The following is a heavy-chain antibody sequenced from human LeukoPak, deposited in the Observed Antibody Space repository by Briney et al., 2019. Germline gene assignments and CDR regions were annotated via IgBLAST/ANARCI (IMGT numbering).Heavy chain of an antibody. J-gene: IGHJ6*03. CDR2: ISSSSSTI. V-gene: IGHV3-48*01. D-gene: IGHD3-3*01. CDR1: GFTFSSYS. Sequence: GGSLRLSCAASGFTFSSYSMNWVRQAPGKGLEWVSYISSSSSTIYYADSVKGRFTISRDNAKNSLYLQMNSLRAEDTAVYYCASHSYYDFWSGYLLSDRYYYYYYMDVWGKGTTVTVSS. CDR3: ASHSYYDFWSGYLLSDRYYYYYYMDV.